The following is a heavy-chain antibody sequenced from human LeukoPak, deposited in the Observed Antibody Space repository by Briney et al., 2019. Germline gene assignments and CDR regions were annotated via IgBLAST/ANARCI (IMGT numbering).Heavy chain of an antibody. D-gene: IGHD3-10*01. CDR1: GFTFSSYV. CDR2: INTDGSST. V-gene: IGHV3-74*01. Sequence: GGSLRLSCAASGFTFSSYVMHWVRQAPGKGLVWVSGINTDGSSTSYADSVKGRFTISRDNAKNTLYLQMNSLRAEDTAVYYCARRFGESDLDYWGQGTLVTVSS. CDR3: ARRFGESDLDY. J-gene: IGHJ4*02.